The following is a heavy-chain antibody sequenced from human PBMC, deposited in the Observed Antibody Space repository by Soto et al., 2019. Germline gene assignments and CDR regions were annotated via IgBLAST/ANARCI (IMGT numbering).Heavy chain of an antibody. CDR2: ISGSGGST. J-gene: IGHJ4*02. D-gene: IGHD6-13*01. Sequence: GGSLRLSCAASGFTFSSYVMSWVRQAPGKGLEWVSAISGSGGSTYYADSVKGRFTISRDNSKNTLYLQMNSLRAEDTAVYYCAKDLLRRSWSPFDYWGQGTLVTVSS. CDR3: AKDLLRRSWSPFDY. CDR1: GFTFSSYV. V-gene: IGHV3-23*01.